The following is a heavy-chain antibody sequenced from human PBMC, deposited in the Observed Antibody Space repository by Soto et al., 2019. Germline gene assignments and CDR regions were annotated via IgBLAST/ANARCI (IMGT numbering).Heavy chain of an antibody. Sequence: QVQLQESGPGLVKPSETLSLTCTVSGGSISGYYWSWIRQPPGKGLEWLGYIYYSGSTDYNPSVKXRXTXSXXTAKNQFSLKLSSVTAADTAVYYCARGGVVWTFDYWGQGTLVTVSS. D-gene: IGHD2-8*02. CDR1: GGSISGYY. V-gene: IGHV4-59*01. CDR3: ARGGVVWTFDY. J-gene: IGHJ4*02. CDR2: IYYSGST.